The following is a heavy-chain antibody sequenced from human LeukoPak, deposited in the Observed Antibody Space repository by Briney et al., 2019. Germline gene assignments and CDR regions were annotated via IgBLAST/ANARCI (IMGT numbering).Heavy chain of an antibody. D-gene: IGHD2-15*01. CDR3: ARRGYCSGGSCFSAAFDI. V-gene: IGHV5-51*01. CDR2: IYPGDSDI. Sequence: GESLKISCKGSGYSFTTYWIGWVRQMPGKGLEWMVIIYPGDSDIRYSPSFQGQVTISADKSITTAYLQWSSLKASDTAMYYCARRGYCSGGSCFSAAFDIWGQGTMVTVSS. J-gene: IGHJ3*02. CDR1: GYSFTTYW.